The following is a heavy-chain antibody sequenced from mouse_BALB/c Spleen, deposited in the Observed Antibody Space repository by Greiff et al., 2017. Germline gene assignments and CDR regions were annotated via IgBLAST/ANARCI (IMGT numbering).Heavy chain of an antibody. D-gene: IGHD2-2*01. CDR3: APYGYDVVYAMDY. CDR2: IDPANGNT. V-gene: IGHV14-3*02. CDR1: GFNIKDTY. J-gene: IGHJ4*01. Sequence: EVQLQQSGAELVKPGASVKLSCTASGFNIKDTYMYWVKQRPEQGLEWIGRIDPANGNTKYDPKFQGKATITADTSSNTAYLQLSSLTSEDTAVYYCAPYGYDVVYAMDYWGQGTSVTVSS.